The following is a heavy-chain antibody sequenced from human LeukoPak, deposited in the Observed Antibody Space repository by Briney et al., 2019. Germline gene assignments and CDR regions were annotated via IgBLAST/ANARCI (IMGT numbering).Heavy chain of an antibody. CDR3: AKAQQQLGNFDY. CDR2: ISGSGGST. CDR1: GFTFSSYA. D-gene: IGHD6-13*01. Sequence: GGSLRLSCAASGFTFSSYAMSGVRQAPGKGVEGVSAISGSGGSTYYADSVKGRFTISRDNSKNTLYLQMNSLRAEDTAVYYCAKAQQQLGNFDYWGQGTLVTVSS. V-gene: IGHV3-23*01. J-gene: IGHJ4*02.